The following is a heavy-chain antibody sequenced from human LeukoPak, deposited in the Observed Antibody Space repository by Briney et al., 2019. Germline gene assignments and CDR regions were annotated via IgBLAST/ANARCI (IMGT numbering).Heavy chain of an antibody. V-gene: IGHV5-51*01. CDR2: IYPGDSDT. J-gene: IGHJ4*02. D-gene: IGHD3-3*01. Sequence: GESLKISCKGSGYSFTSYWIGWVRQMPGKGLEWMGIIYPGDSDTRYSPSFQGQFTISADKSISTAYLQWSSLKASDTAMYYCARLKLRFLEWLPLFDYWGQGTLVTVPS. CDR1: GYSFTSYW. CDR3: ARLKLRFLEWLPLFDY.